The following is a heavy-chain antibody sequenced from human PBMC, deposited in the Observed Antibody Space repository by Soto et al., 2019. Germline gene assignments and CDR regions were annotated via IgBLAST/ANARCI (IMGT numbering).Heavy chain of an antibody. CDR3: ASSPTYYYYYYMDV. V-gene: IGHV1-8*01. J-gene: IGHJ6*03. Sequence: GASVKVSCKASGYTFTSYDINWVRQATGQGLEWMGWMNPNSGNTGYAQKFQGRVTITRNTSMSTAYMELSSLRSEDTAVYYCASSPTYYYYYYMDVWGKGTTVTVSS. CDR1: GYTFTSYD. CDR2: MNPNSGNT.